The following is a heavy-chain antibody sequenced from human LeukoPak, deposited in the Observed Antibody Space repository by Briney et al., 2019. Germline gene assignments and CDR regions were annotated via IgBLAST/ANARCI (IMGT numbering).Heavy chain of an antibody. CDR3: ARVKAPYCSSTSCPYYYYGMDV. V-gene: IGHV4-30-2*01. CDR1: GGSISSGGYS. D-gene: IGHD2-2*01. Sequence: PSQTLSLTCAVSGGSISSGGYSWSWIRQPPGKGLEWIGYIYHSGGTYYNPSLKSRVTISVDRSKNQFPLKLSSVTAADTAVYYCARVKAPYCSSTSCPYYYYGMDVWGKGTTVTVSS. CDR2: IYHSGGT. J-gene: IGHJ6*04.